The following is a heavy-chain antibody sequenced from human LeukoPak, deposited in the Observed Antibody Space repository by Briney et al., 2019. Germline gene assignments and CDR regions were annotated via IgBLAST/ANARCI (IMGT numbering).Heavy chain of an antibody. CDR3: ARNYGALGDWFDP. V-gene: IGHV3-11*04. D-gene: IGHD4-17*01. Sequence: LSLTCTVSGGSISSYYWTWIRQPPGKGLEWVSYISSSGSTIYYADSVKGRFTISRDNAKNSLYLQMNSLRAEDTAVYYCARNYGALGDWFDPWGQGTLVTVSS. J-gene: IGHJ5*02. CDR2: ISSSGSTI. CDR1: GGSISSYY.